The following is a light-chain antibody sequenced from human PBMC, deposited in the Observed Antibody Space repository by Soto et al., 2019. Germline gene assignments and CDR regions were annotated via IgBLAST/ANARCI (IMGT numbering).Light chain of an antibody. CDR2: GAS. CDR3: QQYNNWPRT. CDR1: QSVSSN. Sequence: EIVMTQSPATLSVSPGERVTLSCRASQSVSSNLAWYQQKPGQAPRLLIYGASTRATGIPARFSGSGSGTEFTLTISSLQSEDFAVYYCQQYNNWPRTFGQGT. V-gene: IGKV3-15*01. J-gene: IGKJ1*01.